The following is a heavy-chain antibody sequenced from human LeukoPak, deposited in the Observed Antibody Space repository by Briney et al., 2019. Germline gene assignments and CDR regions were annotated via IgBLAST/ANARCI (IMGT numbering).Heavy chain of an antibody. D-gene: IGHD3-22*01. CDR1: GGSFSGYY. J-gene: IGHJ3*02. CDR3: ARSADPMIVVWYAFDI. V-gene: IGHV4-34*01. CDR2: INHSGST. Sequence: KPSETLSLTCAVYGGSFSGYYWSWIRQPPGKGLEWIGEINHSGSTNYNPSLKSRVTISVDTSKNQFSLKLSSVTAADTAVYYCARSADPMIVVWYAFDIWGQGTMVTVSS.